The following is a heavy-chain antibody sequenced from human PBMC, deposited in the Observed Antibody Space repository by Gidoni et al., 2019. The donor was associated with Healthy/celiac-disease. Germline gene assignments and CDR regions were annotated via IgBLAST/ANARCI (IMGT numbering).Heavy chain of an antibody. J-gene: IGHJ5*02. CDR3: AKDVGGGATS. CDR2: ISWNSGSI. V-gene: IGHV3-9*01. D-gene: IGHD1-26*01. Sequence: VQLVASGGGLVKPGRSLRRSWSASRFTCDDYAMHWVRQAPGKGLEWVSGISWNSGSIGYADSVKGRFTISRDHAKNSLYLQMNSLRAEDTALYYCAKDVGGGATSWGQGTLVTVSS. CDR1: RFTCDDYA.